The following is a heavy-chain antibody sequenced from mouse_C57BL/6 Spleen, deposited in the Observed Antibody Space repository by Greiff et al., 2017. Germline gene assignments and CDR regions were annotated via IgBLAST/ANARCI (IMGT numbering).Heavy chain of an antibody. V-gene: IGHV1-59*01. CDR2: IDPSDSYT. CDR3: ARRENYSTWFAY. CDR1: GYTFTSYW. Sequence: QVHVKQPGAELVRPGTSVKLSCKASGYTFTSYWMHWVKQRPGQGLEWIGVIDPSDSYTNYNQKFKGKATLTVDTSSSTAYMQLSSLTSEDSAVYYCARRENYSTWFAYWGQGTLVTVSA. J-gene: IGHJ3*01. D-gene: IGHD2-5*01.